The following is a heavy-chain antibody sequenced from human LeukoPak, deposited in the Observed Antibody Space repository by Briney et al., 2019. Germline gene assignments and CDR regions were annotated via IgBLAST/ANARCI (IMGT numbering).Heavy chain of an antibody. D-gene: IGHD3-3*01. Sequence: GGSLRLSCAASGFTFSSYGMHWVRQAPGKGLEWVAVIWYDGTNKYYADSVKGRFTISRDNSKNTLYLQFNSLRAEDTAVYYCAKDTSSPIFGVAFYLDSWGQGTLVTVSS. CDR2: IWYDGTNK. J-gene: IGHJ4*02. CDR3: AKDTSSPIFGVAFYLDS. V-gene: IGHV3-33*06. CDR1: GFTFSSYG.